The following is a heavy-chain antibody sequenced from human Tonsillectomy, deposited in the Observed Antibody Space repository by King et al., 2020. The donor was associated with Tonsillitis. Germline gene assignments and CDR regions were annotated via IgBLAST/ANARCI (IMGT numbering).Heavy chain of an antibody. CDR1: GFTFSSYG. CDR3: ARHGSAYYVDY. J-gene: IGHJ4*02. D-gene: IGHD3-22*01. CDR2: IHANTGIT. V-gene: IGHV3-23*03. Sequence: VQLVESGGGLVQPGGSLRLSCEASGFTFSSYGMSWVRQAPGKGLEGVSLIHANTGITSYADSVRGRFTIYRANSKNTLDLQMNNLRADDTAVYYWARHGSAYYVDYWGQGTLVTVSS.